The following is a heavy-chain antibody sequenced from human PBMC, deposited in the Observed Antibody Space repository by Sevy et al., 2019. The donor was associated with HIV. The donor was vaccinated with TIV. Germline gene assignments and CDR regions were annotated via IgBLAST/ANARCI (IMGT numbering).Heavy chain of an antibody. V-gene: IGHV1-69*13. D-gene: IGHD6-13*01. Sequence: ASVKVSCKASGGTFSSYAISWVRQAPGQGLEWMGGIIPIFGTANYAQKFQGRVTITADESMSTAYMELSSLRSEDTAVYYCATRVIYSSSWNTFDYWGQGTLVTVSS. J-gene: IGHJ4*02. CDR2: IIPIFGTA. CDR3: ATRVIYSSSWNTFDY. CDR1: GGTFSSYA.